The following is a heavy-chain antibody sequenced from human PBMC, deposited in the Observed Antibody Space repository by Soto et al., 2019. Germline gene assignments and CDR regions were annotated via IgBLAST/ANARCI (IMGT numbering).Heavy chain of an antibody. D-gene: IGHD6-13*01. Sequence: GGSLRLSCSVSGFTLNTYSMHWVRQAPGKGLEWVAVVSFDGVNKHYRDSVKGRVTISRDIAKNMLYLQMTSLRLEDTALYYCARDPDLIEAAGNYFDYWGQGTLVTVSS. CDR1: GFTLNTYS. V-gene: IGHV3-30-3*01. CDR3: ARDPDLIEAAGNYFDY. CDR2: VSFDGVNK. J-gene: IGHJ4*02.